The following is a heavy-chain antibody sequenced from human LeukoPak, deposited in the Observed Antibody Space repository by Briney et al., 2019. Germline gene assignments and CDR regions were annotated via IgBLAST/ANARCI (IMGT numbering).Heavy chain of an antibody. CDR3: AKFSASWAVAGMGKNWFDP. CDR1: GFTFSSYS. V-gene: IGHV3-23*01. J-gene: IGHJ5*02. Sequence: PGGSLRLSCAASGFTFSSYSMNWVRQAPGKGLEWVSAISGSGGSTYYADSVKGRFTISRDNSKNTLYLQMNSLRAEDTAVYYCAKFSASWAVAGMGKNWFDPWGQGTLVTVSS. D-gene: IGHD6-19*01. CDR2: ISGSGGST.